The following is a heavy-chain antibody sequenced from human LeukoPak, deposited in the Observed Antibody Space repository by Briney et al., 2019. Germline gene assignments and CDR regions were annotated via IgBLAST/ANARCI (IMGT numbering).Heavy chain of an antibody. CDR1: GGSISSGGYY. CDR2: IYYSGST. D-gene: IGHD3-16*01. Sequence: SQTLSLTCTVSGGSISSGGYYWSWIRQHPGKGLEWIGYIYYSGSTYYNPSLKSRVTISVDTSKNQFSLKLSSVTAADTAVYYCAGSYAYPYYFDYWGQGTLVTVSS. J-gene: IGHJ4*02. CDR3: AGSYAYPYYFDY. V-gene: IGHV4-31*03.